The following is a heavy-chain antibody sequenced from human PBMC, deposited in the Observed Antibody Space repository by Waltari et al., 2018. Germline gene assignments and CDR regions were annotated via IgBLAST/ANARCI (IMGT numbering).Heavy chain of an antibody. CDR2: IYYSGST. CDR3: ARVYDFWSGPRIDAFDI. Sequence: QLQLQESGPGLVKPSETLSLTCTVSGGSISSSSYYWGWIRQPPGKGLEWIGSIYYSGSTYYNPSLKSRVTISVDTSKNQFSLKLSSVTAADTAVYYCARVYDFWSGPRIDAFDIWGQGTMVTVSS. V-gene: IGHV4-39*07. CDR1: GGSISSSSYY. D-gene: IGHD3-3*01. J-gene: IGHJ3*02.